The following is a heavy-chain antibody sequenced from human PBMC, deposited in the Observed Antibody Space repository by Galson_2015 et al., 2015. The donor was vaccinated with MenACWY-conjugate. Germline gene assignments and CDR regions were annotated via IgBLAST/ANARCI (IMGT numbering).Heavy chain of an antibody. CDR3: AREMASLGSGSGPPDN. CDR1: GFTFSDYY. J-gene: IGHJ4*01. CDR2: ISSSSSYT. Sequence: SLRLSCAASGFTFSDYYMSWIRQAPGKGLEWVSYISSSSSYTNYADSVKGRFTISRDNAKNSLYLQMNSLRAEDTAVYYCAREMASLGSGSGPPDNWGPGTLVTLSS. D-gene: IGHD5-24*01. V-gene: IGHV3-11*06.